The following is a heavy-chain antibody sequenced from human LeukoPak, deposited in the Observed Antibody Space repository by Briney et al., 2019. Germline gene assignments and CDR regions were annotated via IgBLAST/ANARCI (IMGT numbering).Heavy chain of an antibody. J-gene: IGHJ4*02. CDR3: ASPDSSGYYFHDY. D-gene: IGHD3-22*01. CDR1: GFTFSSYS. V-gene: IGHV3-48*01. Sequence: PGGSLRLSCAASGFTFSSYSMNWVRQAPGRGLEWVSYISSSSSTTYYADSVKGRFTISRDNAKNSLYLQMNSLRAEDTAVYYCASPDSSGYYFHDYWGQGTLVTVSS. CDR2: ISSSSSTT.